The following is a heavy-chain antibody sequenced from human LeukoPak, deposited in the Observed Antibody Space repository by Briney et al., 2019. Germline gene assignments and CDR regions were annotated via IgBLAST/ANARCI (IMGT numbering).Heavy chain of an antibody. V-gene: IGHV4-59*01. Sequence: SETLSLTCTVSGGSISSYYWSWIRQPPGKGLEWIGYIYYSGSTNYNPSLKSRVTISVDTSKNRFSLKLSSVTAADTAVYYCARDRGSSGWYRDFDYWGQGTLVTVSS. CDR2: IYYSGST. D-gene: IGHD6-19*01. CDR1: GGSISSYY. J-gene: IGHJ4*02. CDR3: ARDRGSSGWYRDFDY.